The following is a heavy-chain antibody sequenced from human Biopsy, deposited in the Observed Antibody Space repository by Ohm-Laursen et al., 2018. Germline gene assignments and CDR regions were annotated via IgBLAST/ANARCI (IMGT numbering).Heavy chain of an antibody. CDR1: GGSISSSTTYY. CDR3: ARHPTGFWFDP. CDR2: IYNTETT. Sequence: TLSLTCSVSGGSISSSTTYYWAWLRQPPGKGLEWIGGIYNTETTFYNPSLKSRVTISVDTSTNQFSLKVSSVTAADTALYFCARHPTGFWFDPWGHGTLVTVSS. J-gene: IGHJ5*02. V-gene: IGHV4-39*01.